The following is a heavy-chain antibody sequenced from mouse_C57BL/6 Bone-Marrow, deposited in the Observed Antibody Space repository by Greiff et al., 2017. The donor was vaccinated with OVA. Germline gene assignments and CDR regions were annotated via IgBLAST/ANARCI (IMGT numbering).Heavy chain of an antibody. CDR3: AGPTTVVAPYYAMDY. CDR1: GYAFSSYW. V-gene: IGHV1-80*01. Sequence: QVQLQQSGAELVKPGASVKISCKASGYAFSSYWMNWVKQRPGKGLEWIGQIYPGDGGTNYNGKFKGKATLTADNSSSTAYMQRSSLTSEDSAVYFCAGPTTVVAPYYAMDYWGQGTSVTVSS. D-gene: IGHD1-1*01. CDR2: IYPGDGGT. J-gene: IGHJ4*01.